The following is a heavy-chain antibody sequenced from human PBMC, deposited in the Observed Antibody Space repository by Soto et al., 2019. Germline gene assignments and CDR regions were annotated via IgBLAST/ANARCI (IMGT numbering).Heavy chain of an antibody. CDR2: IYYSGST. CDR3: ARDQGGYYGSNYFAY. J-gene: IGHJ4*02. CDR1: GGSISSGGYY. V-gene: IGHV4-31*03. D-gene: IGHD3-10*01. Sequence: SETLSLTCTVSGGSISSGGYYWSWIRQHPGKGLEWIGYIYYSGSTYYNPSLKSRVTISVDTSKNQFSLKLSSVTAADTAVYYCARDQGGYYGSNYFAYWGQGTLVTVSS.